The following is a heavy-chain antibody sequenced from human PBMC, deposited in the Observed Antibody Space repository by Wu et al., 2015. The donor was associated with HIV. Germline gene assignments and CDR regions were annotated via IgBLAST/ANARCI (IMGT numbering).Heavy chain of an antibody. D-gene: IGHD6-13*01. J-gene: IGHJ6*02. V-gene: IGHV1-18*01. Sequence: LVQSGPATKRPGASVNVSCKASGYTFTSYGISWVRQAPGQGLEWMGWISAYNGNTNYAQKLQGRVTMTTDTSTSTAYMDLRSLRSDDTAVYYCATAGADGQQPDYYGMDVWGQGTTVTVSS. CDR3: ATAGADGQQPDYYGMDV. CDR2: ISAYNGNT. CDR1: GYTFTSYG.